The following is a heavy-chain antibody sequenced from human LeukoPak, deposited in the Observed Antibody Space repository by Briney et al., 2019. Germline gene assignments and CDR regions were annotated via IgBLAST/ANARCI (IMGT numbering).Heavy chain of an antibody. V-gene: IGHV4-61*02. CDR1: GGSISSGSYY. J-gene: IGHJ6*02. CDR2: IYTSGST. Sequence: SQTLSLTCTVSGGSISSGSYYWSWIRQPAGKGLEWIGRIYTSGSTNYNPSLKSRVTISVDTSKNQFSLKLSSVTAADTAVYYCARSSGYSYYYYSMDVWGQGTTVTVSS. CDR3: ARSSGYSYYYYSMDV. D-gene: IGHD3-22*01.